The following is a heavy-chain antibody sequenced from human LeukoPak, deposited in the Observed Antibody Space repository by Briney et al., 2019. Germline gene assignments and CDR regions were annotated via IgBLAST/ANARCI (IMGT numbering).Heavy chain of an antibody. CDR2: INPSGGST. J-gene: IGHJ3*02. CDR1: GYTFTSYY. D-gene: IGHD4-23*01. Sequence: VASVKVSCEASGYTFTSYYMHWVRQAPGQGLEWMGIINPSGGSTSYAQKFQGRVTMTRDTSTSTVYMELSSLRSEDTAVYYCARDHSDYGGNSGDAFDIWGQGTMVTVSS. V-gene: IGHV1-46*01. CDR3: ARDHSDYGGNSGDAFDI.